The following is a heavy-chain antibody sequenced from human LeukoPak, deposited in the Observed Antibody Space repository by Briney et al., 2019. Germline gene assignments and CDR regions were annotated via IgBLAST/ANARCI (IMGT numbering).Heavy chain of an antibody. CDR2: IYTSGST. CDR3: ARWSSSSRTLDY. J-gene: IGHJ4*02. D-gene: IGHD6-13*01. Sequence: SETLSLTCTVSGGSISSGSYYWSWIRQPAGKGLEWIGRIYTSGSTNYNPSLKSRVTISVDTSKNQFTLKLSSVTAADTAVYYCARWSSSSRTLDYWGQGTLVTVSS. CDR1: GGSISSGSYY. V-gene: IGHV4-61*02.